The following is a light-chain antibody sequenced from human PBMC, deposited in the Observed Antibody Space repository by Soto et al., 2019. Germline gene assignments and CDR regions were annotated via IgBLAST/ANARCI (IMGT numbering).Light chain of an antibody. CDR3: QQYNNWPGT. J-gene: IGKJ4*01. CDR2: GAS. CDR1: QSVSNN. V-gene: IGKV3-15*01. Sequence: EIVMTQSPATLSVSPGERATLSCGASQSVSNNLAWYQQKPGQAPRLLIYGASTRATGIPARFSGSGSGTEFTLTISSLQSEDFAVYYCQQYNNWPGTFGGGTVVEIK.